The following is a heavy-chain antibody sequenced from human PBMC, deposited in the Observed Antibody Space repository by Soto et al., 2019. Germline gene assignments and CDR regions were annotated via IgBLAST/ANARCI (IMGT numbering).Heavy chain of an antibody. D-gene: IGHD2-15*01. CDR2: IYSGGST. CDR3: ARGGNCSGGSCYSLGFDP. V-gene: IGHV3-53*02. J-gene: IGHJ5*02. CDR1: GFTVSSNY. Sequence: EVQLVETGGGLIQPGGSLRLSCAASGFTVSSNYMSWVRQAPGKGLEWVSVIYSGGSTYYADSVKGRFTISRDNSKNTMYLQMNSLRAEDTAVYYCARGGNCSGGSCYSLGFDPWGQGTLVTVSS.